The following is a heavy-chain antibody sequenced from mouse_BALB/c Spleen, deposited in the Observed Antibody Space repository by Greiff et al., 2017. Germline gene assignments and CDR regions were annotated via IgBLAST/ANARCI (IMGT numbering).Heavy chain of an antibody. Sequence: EVQVVESGGGLVKPGGSLKLSCAASGFTFSDYYMYWVRQTPEKRLEWVATISDGGSYTYYPDSVKGRFTISRDNAKNNLYLQMNSLQANDTAIYYCARNSYGHFDYWGQGTTLTVSS. V-gene: IGHV5-4*02. CDR3: ARNSYGHFDY. D-gene: IGHD1-1*02. CDR2: ISDGGSYT. J-gene: IGHJ2*01. CDR1: GFTFSDYY.